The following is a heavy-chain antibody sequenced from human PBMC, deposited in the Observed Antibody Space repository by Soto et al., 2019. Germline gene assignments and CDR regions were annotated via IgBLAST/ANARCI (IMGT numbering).Heavy chain of an antibody. Sequence: LEPMSLPYTVSEGSSINISYYWNLIRKPPGKGLEWIGSIYYSGSTYYNPSLKSRVTISVDTSKNQFSLKLSSVTAADTAVYYCASVLTYYDFCSGYPFDYWGQGTLVTGSS. CDR2: IYYSGST. V-gene: IGHV4-39*01. CDR3: ASVLTYYDFCSGYPFDY. J-gene: IGHJ4*02. CDR1: EGSSINISYY. D-gene: IGHD3-3*01.